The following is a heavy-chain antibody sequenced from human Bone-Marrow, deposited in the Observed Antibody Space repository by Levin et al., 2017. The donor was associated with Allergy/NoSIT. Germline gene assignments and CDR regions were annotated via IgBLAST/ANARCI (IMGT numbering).Heavy chain of an antibody. CDR1: GVTFSNYT. D-gene: IGHD3-10*01. Sequence: GESLKISCAASGVTFSNYTMHWVRQAPGKGLEWVALISKDGTNEFYADSVKGRFTVSRDNSRNTVYLQMVSLRSEDTGLYHCVKERRISLIRGVLMSDAFDVWGQGTMVTVSS. V-gene: IGHV3-30-3*01. CDR2: ISKDGTNE. CDR3: VKERRISLIRGVLMSDAFDV. J-gene: IGHJ3*01.